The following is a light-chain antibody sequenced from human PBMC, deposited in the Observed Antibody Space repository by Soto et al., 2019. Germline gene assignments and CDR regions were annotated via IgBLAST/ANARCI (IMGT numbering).Light chain of an antibody. CDR1: TGAVTSDSY. V-gene: IGLV7-43*01. Sequence: QAVVTQEPSLPVSPGGTVTLTCASSTGAVTSDSYPNWVQQKPGQAPRALIYSTSNSHSWTPARFSGSLLGGKAALTLSGVQPEDEAEYYCLLYFGSSQIFGGGTKVTVL. J-gene: IGLJ2*01. CDR2: STS. CDR3: LLYFGSSQI.